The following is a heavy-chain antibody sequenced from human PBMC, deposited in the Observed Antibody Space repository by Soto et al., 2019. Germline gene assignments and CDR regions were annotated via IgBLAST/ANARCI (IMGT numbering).Heavy chain of an antibody. Sequence: GGSLRLSCAASGFTFSDYTMNWVRQPPGQGLEWVESISCSGSFMYYPYSLEGRFTISIDNAKNSLFLQMNSLRAEDTAIYYCARDMGGIAEAGYFDXWGQGTLVTVSX. CDR1: GFTFSDYT. J-gene: IGHJ4*02. CDR2: ISCSGSFM. D-gene: IGHD6-13*01. CDR3: ARDMGGIAEAGYFDX. V-gene: IGHV3-21*01.